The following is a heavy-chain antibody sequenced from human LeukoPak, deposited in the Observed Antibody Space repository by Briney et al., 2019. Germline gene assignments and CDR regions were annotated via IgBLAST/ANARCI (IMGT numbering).Heavy chain of an antibody. Sequence: GGSLRLSCAASGFTFSSYAMSWVRQAPGKGLEWVSAISGSGGSTYYADSVKGRFTISRDNSKNTLYLQMNSLRAEDTAVYYCAKYPPGYDYVWGSPTTGAYFDYWGQGTLVAVSS. D-gene: IGHD3-16*01. J-gene: IGHJ4*02. CDR2: ISGSGGST. CDR3: AKYPPGYDYVWGSPTTGAYFDY. V-gene: IGHV3-23*01. CDR1: GFTFSSYA.